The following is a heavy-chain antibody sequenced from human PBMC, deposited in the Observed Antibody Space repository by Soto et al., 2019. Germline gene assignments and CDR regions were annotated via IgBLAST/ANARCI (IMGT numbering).Heavy chain of an antibody. Sequence: SETLSLTCPVSGGSISSGDYYWSWIRQPPGKGLEWIGYIYYSGSTYYNPSLKSRVTISVDTSKNQFSLKLSSVTAADTAVYYCARVGAYDSSGYYFPSGYFGYWGQGTLVTVSS. J-gene: IGHJ4*02. D-gene: IGHD3-22*01. CDR3: ARVGAYDSSGYYFPSGYFGY. V-gene: IGHV4-30-4*01. CDR1: GGSISSGDYY. CDR2: IYYSGST.